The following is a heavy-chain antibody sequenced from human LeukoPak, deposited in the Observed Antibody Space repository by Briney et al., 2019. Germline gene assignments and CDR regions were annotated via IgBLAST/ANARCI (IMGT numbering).Heavy chain of an antibody. J-gene: IGHJ6*02. CDR1: GGSISSGSYY. Sequence: SQTLSLTCTVSGGSISSGSYYWSWIRQPAGTGLEWIGRIYTSGSTNYNPSLKSRVTISVDTSKNQFSLKLSSVTAADTAVYYCARVRLYSNYFYYYGMDVWGQGTTVTVSS. CDR2: IYTSGST. CDR3: ARVRLYSNYFYYYGMDV. V-gene: IGHV4-61*02. D-gene: IGHD4-11*01.